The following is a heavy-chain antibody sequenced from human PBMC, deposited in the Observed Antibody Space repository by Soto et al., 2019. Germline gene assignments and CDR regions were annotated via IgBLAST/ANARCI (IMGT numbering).Heavy chain of an antibody. V-gene: IGHV4-31*03. J-gene: IGHJ6*02. Sequence: PSETLSLNCSVSVGSISSVDHYWTWILQQPGKGLEWIGYIYYSGSTDYNPSLKSRVTISVDRSKNQFSLNLSSVTAADTAIYYCVRESGGYDSSTRYGLDVWGQGTTVTVSS. D-gene: IGHD6-25*01. CDR3: VRESGGYDSSTRYGLDV. CDR2: IYYSGST. CDR1: VGSISSVDHY.